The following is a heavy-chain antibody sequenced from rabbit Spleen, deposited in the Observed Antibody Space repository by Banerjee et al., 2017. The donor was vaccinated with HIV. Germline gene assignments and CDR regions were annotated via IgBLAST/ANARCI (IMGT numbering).Heavy chain of an antibody. CDR1: GFSFSSSYY. CDR2: IDAGSNGNT. Sequence: QEQLVESGGGLVQPEGSLTLTCTASGFSFSSSYYMCWVRQAPGKGLEWIACIDAGSNGNTYYASWAKGRFTISRTSSTVDLKMTSLTAADTATYFCARLTYDYSGYDLWGPGTLVTVS. D-gene: IGHD1-1*01. J-gene: IGHJ4*01. V-gene: IGHV1S45*01. CDR3: ARLTYDYSGYDL.